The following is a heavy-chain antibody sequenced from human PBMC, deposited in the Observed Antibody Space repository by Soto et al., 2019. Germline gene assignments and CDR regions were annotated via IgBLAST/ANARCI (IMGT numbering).Heavy chain of an antibody. D-gene: IGHD6-19*01. Sequence: QVQLVQSGAEVKKPGSSVKVSCKASGYTFTRFGIGWVRQAPGQGLEFMGWISAFHGSTNYAQKFQGRVTMTTDTPTSTAYMDLRSLRSDDTAVYYCARLYSSGWPRSYFDYWGQGTLVTASS. CDR3: ARLYSSGWPRSYFDY. J-gene: IGHJ4*02. V-gene: IGHV1-18*01. CDR1: GYTFTRFG. CDR2: ISAFHGST.